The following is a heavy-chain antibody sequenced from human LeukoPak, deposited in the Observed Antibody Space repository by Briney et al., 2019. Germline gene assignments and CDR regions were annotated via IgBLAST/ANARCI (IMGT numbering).Heavy chain of an antibody. Sequence: GRSLRLSCAASGFTFSTYSMHWVRQAPGKGLEWVAVISYDGGNKYYADSVKGRFTISRDNSKNTLFLQMNSLRAEVTAVYYCSRETFYWGQGTLVTVSS. CDR3: SRETFY. J-gene: IGHJ4*02. D-gene: IGHD3-16*01. CDR2: ISYDGGNK. CDR1: GFTFSTYS. V-gene: IGHV3-30-3*01.